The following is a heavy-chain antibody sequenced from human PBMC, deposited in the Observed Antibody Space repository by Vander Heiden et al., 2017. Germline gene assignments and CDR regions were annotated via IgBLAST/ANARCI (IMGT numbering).Heavy chain of an antibody. CDR2: IGTAGDT. D-gene: IGHD3-3*01. V-gene: IGHV3-13*01. J-gene: IGHJ6*02. Sequence: EVQLVESGGGLVQPGGSLRLSCAASGFTFSSYDMHWVRQATGKGLEWVSAIGTAGDTYYPGSVKGRVTISRENAKNSLYLQMNSLRAGDTAVYYCARGDSDDCWSGHQGMDVWGQGTTVTVSS. CDR3: ARGDSDDCWSGHQGMDV. CDR1: GFTFSSYD.